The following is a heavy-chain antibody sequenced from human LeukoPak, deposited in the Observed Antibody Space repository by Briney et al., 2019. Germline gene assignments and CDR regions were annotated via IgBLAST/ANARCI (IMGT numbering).Heavy chain of an antibody. Sequence: ASVKGSCKASGNTFTSCDVNWVRQATGQGLEWMGWMNPNSGNTGYAQKFQGRVTMTRNTSISTAYMELSSLRSEDTAVYYCARVVRRGYNWFDPWGQGALVTVSS. J-gene: IGHJ5*02. CDR3: ARVVRRGYNWFDP. CDR2: MNPNSGNT. D-gene: IGHD3-10*01. CDR1: GNTFTSCD. V-gene: IGHV1-8*01.